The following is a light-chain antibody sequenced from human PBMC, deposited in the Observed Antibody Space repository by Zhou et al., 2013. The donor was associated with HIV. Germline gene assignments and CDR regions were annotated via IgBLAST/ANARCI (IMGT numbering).Light chain of an antibody. V-gene: IGKV1-5*03. CDR1: QSISNW. J-gene: IGKJ2*01. Sequence: DIQVTQSPSSLSASVGDRVTITCRASQSISNWLAWYQQKPGKAPKLLIYKASSLESGVPSRFSGSGSGTEFTLTITSLQPDDFATYYCQQYNTYLYTFGQGTKLEIK. CDR3: QQYNTYLYT. CDR2: KAS.